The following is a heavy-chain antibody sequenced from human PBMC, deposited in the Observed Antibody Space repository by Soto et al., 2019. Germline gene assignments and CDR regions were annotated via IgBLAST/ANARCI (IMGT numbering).Heavy chain of an antibody. V-gene: IGHV3-64D*06. J-gene: IGHJ6*02. CDR2: ISSNGGST. D-gene: IGHD6-13*01. CDR3: VKDRGEFLQQLGHYYYYGMDV. CDR1: GFTFSSYA. Sequence: GGSLRLSCSASGFTFSSYAMHWVRQAPGKGLEYVSAISSNGGSTYYADSVKGRFTISRDNSKNTLYLQMSSLRAEDTAVYYCVKDRGEFLQQLGHYYYYGMDVWGQGTTVTVSS.